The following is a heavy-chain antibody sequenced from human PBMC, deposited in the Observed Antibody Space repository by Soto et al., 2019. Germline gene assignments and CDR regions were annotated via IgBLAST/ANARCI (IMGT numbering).Heavy chain of an antibody. D-gene: IGHD5-12*01. V-gene: IGHV4-61*01. CDR2: ISYSGNT. CDR1: GDSVSSGSYF. J-gene: IGHJ4*02. Sequence: SETLSLTCTVSGDSVSSGSYFWSWIRQSPGKRLEWLAYISYSGNTNYNPSLTSRVTISVDTSKNQFSLKLSSVTAADTAVYYCSRISGGYSGYDIGVWGQGSLVTVSS. CDR3: SRISGGYSGYDIGV.